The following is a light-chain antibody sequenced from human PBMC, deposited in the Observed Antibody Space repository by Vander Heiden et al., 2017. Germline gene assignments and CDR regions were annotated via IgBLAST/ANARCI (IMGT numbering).Light chain of an antibody. V-gene: IGLV3-1*01. CDR1: KLGDNY. Sequence: SSELPQSPSVSVCPGQTASIPCSGDKLGDNYASWHQQKPGPSPGRVIYQDTKRPSGIPERFSGSNSGNNANLNISGAQAVDDDYYSSQEWDSNTVVFGGGTKLTVL. CDR2: QDT. J-gene: IGLJ2*01. CDR3: QEWDSNTVV.